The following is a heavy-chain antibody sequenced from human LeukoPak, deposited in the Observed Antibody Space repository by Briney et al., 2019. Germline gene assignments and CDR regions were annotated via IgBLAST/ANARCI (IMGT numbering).Heavy chain of an antibody. CDR2: IYSGGST. D-gene: IGHD6-13*01. CDR3: ARSLQQQPFDY. J-gene: IGHJ4*02. CDR1: GFTDSSNY. V-gene: IGHV3-66*01. Sequence: PGGSLRLSCAASGFTDSSNYMSWVRQAPGKGLEWVSVIYSGGSTYYADSVKGRFTISRDNSKNTLYLQMNSLRAEDTAVYYCARSLQQQPFDYWGQGTLVTVSS.